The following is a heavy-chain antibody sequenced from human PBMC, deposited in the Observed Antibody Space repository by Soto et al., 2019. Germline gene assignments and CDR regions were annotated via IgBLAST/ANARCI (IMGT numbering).Heavy chain of an antibody. CDR2: IYYSGST. D-gene: IGHD6-25*01. Sequence: KPSETLSLTCTVSGGSISSSSYYWGWIRQPPGKGLEWIGSIYYSGSTYYNPSLKSRVTISVDTSKNQFSLKLSSVTAADTAVYYCARPYRSERSLWFDPWGQGTLVTVSS. J-gene: IGHJ5*02. V-gene: IGHV4-39*01. CDR1: GGSISSSSYY. CDR3: ARPYRSERSLWFDP.